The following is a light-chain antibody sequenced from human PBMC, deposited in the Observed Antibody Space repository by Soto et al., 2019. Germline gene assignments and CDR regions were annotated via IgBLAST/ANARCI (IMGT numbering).Light chain of an antibody. CDR1: STDVGASNN. CDR2: DVS. J-gene: IGLJ1*01. CDR3: CSYAVTVYV. V-gene: IGLV2-11*01. Sequence: QSVLTQPRSVSGSHGHSVTISCTGTSTDVGASNNVSWYQQLPGRAPKLMIYDVSERPSGVPDRFSGSKSGNTASLTISGLQADDEADYYCCSYAVTVYVFGTGTKLTVL.